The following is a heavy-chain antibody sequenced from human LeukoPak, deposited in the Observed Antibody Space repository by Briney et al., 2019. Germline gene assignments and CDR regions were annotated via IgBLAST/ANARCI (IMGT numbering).Heavy chain of an antibody. CDR1: GLTFSNSG. J-gene: IGHJ4*02. V-gene: IGHV3-30*03. CDR2: ISYDGSNK. Sequence: PGGSLRLSCAASGLTFSNSGMHWVRQAPGKGLEWVAVISYDGSNKYYADSVKGRFTISRDNSKNTLYLQMNSLRAEDTALYYCATGEFYFDFWGQGTLVTVSS. D-gene: IGHD3-16*01. CDR3: ATGEFYFDF.